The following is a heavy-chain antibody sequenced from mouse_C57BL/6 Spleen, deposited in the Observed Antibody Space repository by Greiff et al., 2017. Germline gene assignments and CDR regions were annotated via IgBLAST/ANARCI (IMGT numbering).Heavy chain of an antibody. J-gene: IGHJ4*01. CDR1: GYTFTSYW. D-gene: IGHD3-1*01. Sequence: QVQLQQPGAELVMPGASVKLSCKASGYTFTSYWMHWVKQRPGQGLEWIGEIDPSDSYTNYNQKFKGKSTLTVDKSSSTAYMQLSSLTSEDSAVYYCARRAYSYAMDYWGQGTSVTVSS. V-gene: IGHV1-69*01. CDR3: ARRAYSYAMDY. CDR2: IDPSDSYT.